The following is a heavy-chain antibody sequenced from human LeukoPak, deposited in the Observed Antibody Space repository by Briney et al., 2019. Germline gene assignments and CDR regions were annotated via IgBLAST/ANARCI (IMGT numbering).Heavy chain of an antibody. CDR2: ISSGGHYI. D-gene: IGHD2-15*01. CDR1: GFKFINYN. V-gene: IGHV3-21*06. CDR3: ASFCIEGACXVHAFDF. J-gene: IGHJ3*01. Sequence: GGSLRLSCVASGFKFINYNMNWVRQAPGKGLEWVSSISSGGHYISYADSVKGRFTISRDDAKSSLYLQMSSLRAEDTAVYYCASFCIEGACXVHAFDFWGXXXSVTV.